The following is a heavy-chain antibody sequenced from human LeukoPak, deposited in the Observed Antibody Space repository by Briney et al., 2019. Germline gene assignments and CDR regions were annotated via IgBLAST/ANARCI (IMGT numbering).Heavy chain of an antibody. CDR3: ARDPYYYDSSGYYFPLDY. D-gene: IGHD3-22*01. CDR1: GFTFSSYW. V-gene: IGHV3-74*01. CDR2: INSDGSST. J-gene: IGHJ4*02. Sequence: GGSLRLSCAASGFTFSSYWMHWVRQAPGKGLVWVSRINSDGSSTSYADSVKGRFTISRDNAKNTLYLQMNSLRAEDTAVYYCARDPYYYDSSGYYFPLDYWGQGTLVTVSS.